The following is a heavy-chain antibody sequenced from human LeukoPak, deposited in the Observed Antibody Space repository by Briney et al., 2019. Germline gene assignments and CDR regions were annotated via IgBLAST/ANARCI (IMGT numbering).Heavy chain of an antibody. J-gene: IGHJ3*02. V-gene: IGHV1-18*01. CDR2: ISAYNGNT. Sequence: ASVKVSCKASGYTFTSSGISWVRQAPGQGLEWMGWISAYNGNTNYAQKLQGRVTMTTDTSTSTAYMELRSLRSDDTAVYYCARDPPRYCSSTSCYNAFDIWGQGTMVTVSS. CDR3: ARDPPRYCSSTSCYNAFDI. D-gene: IGHD2-2*02. CDR1: GYTFTSSG.